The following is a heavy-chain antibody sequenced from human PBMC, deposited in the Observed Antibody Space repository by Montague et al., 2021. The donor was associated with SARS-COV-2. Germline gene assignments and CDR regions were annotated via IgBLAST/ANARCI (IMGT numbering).Heavy chain of an antibody. V-gene: IGHV6-1*01. CDR2: PYYRTKWFY. J-gene: IGHJ6*02. D-gene: IGHD3-10*01. Sequence: CAISGDSVARNGGTWNWITHSLSTGFEWLCSPYYRTKWFYDYAXXXKXXXTIKPDTSKNQFSLQLNSVTPEDTAVYYCARDIGSAGIYYYYGMDVWGQGTTVTVSS. CDR1: GDSVARNGGT. CDR3: ARDIGSAGIYYYYGMDV.